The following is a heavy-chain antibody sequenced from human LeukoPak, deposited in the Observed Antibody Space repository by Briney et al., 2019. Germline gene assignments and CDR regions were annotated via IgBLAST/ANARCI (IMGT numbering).Heavy chain of an antibody. J-gene: IGHJ5*02. CDR2: IYSGGST. D-gene: IGHD2-2*01. V-gene: IGHV3-66*01. CDR3: ARTARGIVVVPAALGYFDP. Sequence: GGSLRLSCAASGFTASSNYMSWVRQAPGKGLEWVSVIYSGGSTYYADSVKGRFTISRDNSKNTLYLQMNSLRAEDTAVYYCARTARGIVVVPAALGYFDPWGQGTLVTVSS. CDR1: GFTASSNY.